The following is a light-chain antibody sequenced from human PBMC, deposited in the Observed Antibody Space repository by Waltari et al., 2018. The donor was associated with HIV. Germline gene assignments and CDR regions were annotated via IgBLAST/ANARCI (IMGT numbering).Light chain of an antibody. CDR2: DAS. Sequence: ELVLTQSPGILSLSPGERATLSCRARRSVNSFYLVWYQQKPGQAPRLLMSDASNRATGIPDRFTGSGSGTDFTLIISRVEPEDFAIYDCQQYNTAPYSFGQGTKLEI. V-gene: IGKV3-20*01. CDR3: QQYNTAPYS. J-gene: IGKJ2*03. CDR1: RSVNSFY.